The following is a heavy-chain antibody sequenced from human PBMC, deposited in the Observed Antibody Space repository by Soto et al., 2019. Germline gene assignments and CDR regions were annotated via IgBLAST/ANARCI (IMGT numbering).Heavy chain of an antibody. CDR2: ITTSSSFR. D-gene: IGHD2-15*01. V-gene: IGHV3-21*01. CDR3: ARDLGVALATLILDY. J-gene: IGHJ4*02. CDR1: GFTIRTYS. Sequence: EVQLVESGGGLVKPGGSLRLSCVASGFTIRTYSMNWVRQAPGKGLEWVSDITTSSSFRFYADSVKGRFTISRDDAKNSLSLQMNSLRAEDTGVYYCARDLGVALATLILDYWGQGTLVTVSS.